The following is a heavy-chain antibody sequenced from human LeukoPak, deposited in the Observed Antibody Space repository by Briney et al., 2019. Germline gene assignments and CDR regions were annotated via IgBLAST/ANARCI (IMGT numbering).Heavy chain of an antibody. CDR3: ADSRFDP. V-gene: IGHV4-39*02. CDR2: IYYSGST. Sequence: SETLSLTCTVSGVSISNSSYYWGWIRQPPGKGLEWIGSIYYSGSTFYNPSLKSRLTISVETSKNDFSLKLTSVTAADMAIYFCADSRFDPWGQGTLVTASS. CDR1: GVSISNSSYY. D-gene: IGHD4-11*01. J-gene: IGHJ5*02.